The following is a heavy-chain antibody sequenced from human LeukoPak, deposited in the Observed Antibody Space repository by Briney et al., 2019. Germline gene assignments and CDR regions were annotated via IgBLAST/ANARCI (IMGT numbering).Heavy chain of an antibody. J-gene: IGHJ4*02. CDR2: IKQDGSEK. V-gene: IGHV3-7*01. CDR3: ARDGRYGAGTSDY. CDR1: GFTFSNFW. D-gene: IGHD3-10*01. Sequence: PGGSLRLSCAASGFTFSNFWMSWVRQAPGRGLECVANIKQDGSEKNYVDPVKGRFTISRDNAENSLSLQMNSLRAEDTAIYFCARDGRYGAGTSDYWGQGALVTVSS.